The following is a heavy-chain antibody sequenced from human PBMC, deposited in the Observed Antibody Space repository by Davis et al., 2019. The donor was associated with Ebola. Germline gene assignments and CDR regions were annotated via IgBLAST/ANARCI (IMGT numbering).Heavy chain of an antibody. CDR1: GYTFTKYD. CDR2: MNPYSGNT. V-gene: IGHV1-8*01. J-gene: IGHJ4*02. CDR3: AREIKRAEQGSFFEN. D-gene: IGHD3-16*02. Sequence: ASVKVSCKASGYTFTKYDIAWVRQGSGQGLEWMGWMNPYSGNTGYAQNFQGRVTMTRNTSINTTYMQLTSLRSEDSAIYYCAREIKRAEQGSFFENWGQGTLVTVSS.